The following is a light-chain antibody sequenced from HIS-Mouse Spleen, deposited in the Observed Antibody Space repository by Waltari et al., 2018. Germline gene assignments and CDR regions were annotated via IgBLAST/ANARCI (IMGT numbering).Light chain of an antibody. CDR2: EVS. CDR3: SSYAGSNNWV. Sequence: QSALTQPPSASGSPGQSVPIPCTGTSSDVGGYNYVPWYQQHPGKAPKLMIYEVSKRPSGVPDRFSGSKSGNTASLTVSGLQAEDEADYYCSSYAGSNNWVFGGGTKLTVL. CDR1: SSDVGGYNY. J-gene: IGLJ3*02. V-gene: IGLV2-8*01.